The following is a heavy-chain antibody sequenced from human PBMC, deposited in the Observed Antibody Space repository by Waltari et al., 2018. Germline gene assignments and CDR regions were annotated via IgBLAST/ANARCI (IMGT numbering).Heavy chain of an antibody. J-gene: IGHJ4*02. V-gene: IGHV4-39*01. CDR3: AKHDYGDYNFAY. CDR2: IYYSGST. Sequence: QVQLQESGPGLVKPSGTLSLTCAVSGGSISSSSYYWGWIRQPPGKGLEWIGSIYYSGSTYYNPSLKSRVTISVDTSKNQFSLKLSSVTAADTAVYYCAKHDYGDYNFAYWGQGTLVTVSS. D-gene: IGHD4-17*01. CDR1: GGSISSSSYY.